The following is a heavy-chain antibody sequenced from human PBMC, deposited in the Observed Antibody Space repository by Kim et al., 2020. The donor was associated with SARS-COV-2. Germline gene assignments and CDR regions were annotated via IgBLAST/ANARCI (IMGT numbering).Heavy chain of an antibody. CDR2: ITASGDNT. CDR3: AKRMDV. Sequence: GGSLRLSCVISGLTYSTNAMTWVRQAPGKGLEWVSVITASGDNTYYTDSVKGRFTISRDNSRNTVYLQMNSLRAEDTAGYYCAKRMDVWGKGTTVIVSS. CDR1: GLTYSTNA. V-gene: IGHV3-23*01. J-gene: IGHJ6*03.